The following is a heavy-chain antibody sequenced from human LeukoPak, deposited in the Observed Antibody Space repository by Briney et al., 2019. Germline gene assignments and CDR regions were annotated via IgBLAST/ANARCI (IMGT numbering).Heavy chain of an antibody. CDR3: ARDTTAAYGAYFDY. CDR2: ISPYNGNT. J-gene: IGHJ4*02. CDR1: GYTFTSYG. Sequence: ASVKVSFKASGYTFTSYGIRWVRQAPGQGLEWMGWISPYNGNTNYAQKLQGRVTVTTDTSTSTAYMELRSLRSDDTAVYYCARDTTAAYGAYFDYWGQGTLVTVSS. D-gene: IGHD2-21*01. V-gene: IGHV1-18*01.